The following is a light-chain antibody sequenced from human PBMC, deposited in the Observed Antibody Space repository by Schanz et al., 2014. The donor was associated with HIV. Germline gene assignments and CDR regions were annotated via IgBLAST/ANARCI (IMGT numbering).Light chain of an antibody. CDR2: AVN. CDR1: SSDIGAYDF. Sequence: QSALTQPPSASGSPGQSVTISCVGTSSDIGAYDFVSWYQQYPGNAPRLIIYAVNRRTSGVPDRFSGAKSGNTASLTISGLKTEVKTAYYCSSYTSSSTWVFGGGTKLTVL. CDR3: SSYTSSSTWV. J-gene: IGLJ3*02. V-gene: IGLV2-8*01.